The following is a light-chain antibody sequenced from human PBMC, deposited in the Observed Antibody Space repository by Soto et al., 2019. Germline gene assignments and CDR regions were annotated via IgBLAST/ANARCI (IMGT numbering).Light chain of an antibody. CDR3: QQYNNWPLT. CDR2: GAS. Sequence: QSPATLSVSPGERATLSCRASQSVSSDLAWYQQKPGQAPRLLIYGASTRATGIPARFSGSGSGTEFTLTISSLQSEDFAVYYCQQYNNWPLTFGGGTKVDIK. J-gene: IGKJ4*01. CDR1: QSVSSD. V-gene: IGKV3-15*01.